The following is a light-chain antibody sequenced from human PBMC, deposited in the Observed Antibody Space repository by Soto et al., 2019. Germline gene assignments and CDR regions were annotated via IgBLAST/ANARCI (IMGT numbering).Light chain of an antibody. J-gene: IGKJ5*01. Sequence: EIVLTQSPATLSSSPWERATLSGMASQSVSSYLAWYQQKPGQAPRLLIYDASNRATGIPARFSGSGSGTDFTLTISSLEPEDFAVYYCQQRSNWPPRTFGQGTRLEIK. CDR3: QQRSNWPPRT. V-gene: IGKV3-11*01. CDR2: DAS. CDR1: QSVSSY.